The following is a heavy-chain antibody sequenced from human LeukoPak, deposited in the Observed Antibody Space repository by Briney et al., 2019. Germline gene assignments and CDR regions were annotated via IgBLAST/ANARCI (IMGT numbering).Heavy chain of an antibody. Sequence: PSETLSLTCAVYGGSFSGYYWSWIRQPPGKGLEWIGEIYHSGSTNYNPSLKSRVTISLDTSRNQFSLKLNSVTAADTAVYYCARGVGSGYTDDWGQGTLVTVFS. J-gene: IGHJ4*02. D-gene: IGHD3-22*01. CDR2: IYHSGST. CDR3: ARGVGSGYTDD. CDR1: GGSFSGYY. V-gene: IGHV4-34*01.